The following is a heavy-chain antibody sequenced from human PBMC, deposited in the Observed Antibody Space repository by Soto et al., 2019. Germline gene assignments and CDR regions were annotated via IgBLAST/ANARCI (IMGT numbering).Heavy chain of an antibody. D-gene: IGHD2-21*02. Sequence: KLPETLSLTXAVSGGSISSSNWWSWVRQPPGKGLEWIGEIYHSGSTNYNPSLKSRVTISVDKSKNQFSLKLSSVTAADTAVYYCARDSNRHIVVVTATPPGAFDIWGQGTMVTVSS. J-gene: IGHJ3*02. CDR1: GGSISSSNW. CDR3: ARDSNRHIVVVTATPPGAFDI. V-gene: IGHV4-4*03. CDR2: IYHSGST.